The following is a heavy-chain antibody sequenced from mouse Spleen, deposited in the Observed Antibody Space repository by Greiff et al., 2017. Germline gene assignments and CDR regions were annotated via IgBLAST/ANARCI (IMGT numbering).Heavy chain of an antibody. V-gene: IGHV1-69*01. CDR3: ASSYGNYGY. J-gene: IGHJ2*01. Sequence: QVQLQQPGAELVMPGASVKLSCKASGYTFTSYWMHWVKQRPGQGLEWIGEIDPSDSYTNYNQKFKGKATLTVDKSSSTAYMQLSSLTSEDSAVYYCASSYGNYGYWGQGTTLTVSS. D-gene: IGHD2-1*01. CDR2: IDPSDSYT. CDR1: GYTFTSYW.